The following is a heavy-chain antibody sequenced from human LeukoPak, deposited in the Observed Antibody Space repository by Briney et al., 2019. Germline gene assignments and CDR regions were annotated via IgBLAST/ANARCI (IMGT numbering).Heavy chain of an antibody. CDR3: ARDILSQQLGPEYFDY. CDR2: IIPIFGTA. J-gene: IGHJ4*02. V-gene: IGHV1-69*13. CDR1: GGTFSSYA. Sequence: GASVKVSCKASGGTFSSYAISWVRQAPGQGLEWMGGIIPIFGTANYAQKFQGRVTITADESTSTAYMELSSLRSEDTAVYYCARDILSQQLGPEYFDYWGQGTLVTVSS. D-gene: IGHD6-13*01.